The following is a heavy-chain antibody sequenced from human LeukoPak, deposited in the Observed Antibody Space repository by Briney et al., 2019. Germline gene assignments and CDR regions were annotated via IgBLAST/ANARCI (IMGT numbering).Heavy chain of an antibody. CDR2: ISDSGDGT. V-gene: IGHV3-23*01. J-gene: IGHJ4*02. Sequence: GGSLRLSCAASGFTFRTYAMSWVRQAPGKGLEWVSGISDSGDGTYYAESVKGRVTISTDNSKNTVFLQMNSLRADDTAKYYCAKDKAPGSWHTPSDFWGQGTLVTVSS. CDR1: GFTFRTYA. D-gene: IGHD6-13*01. CDR3: AKDKAPGSWHTPSDF.